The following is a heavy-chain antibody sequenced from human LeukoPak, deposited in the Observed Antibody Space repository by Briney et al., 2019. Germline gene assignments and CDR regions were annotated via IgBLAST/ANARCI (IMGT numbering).Heavy chain of an antibody. V-gene: IGHV4-39*07. Sequence: SETLSLTCTVCGGSISGSSYYWGWIRQPPGKGLEWIGSVYYSGSTYYNPSLKSRVTISVDTSKNQFSLKLSSVTAADTAVYYCARVGYSYGSHYFDYWGQGTLVTVSS. D-gene: IGHD5-18*01. CDR3: ARVGYSYGSHYFDY. CDR1: GGSISGSSYY. J-gene: IGHJ4*02. CDR2: VYYSGST.